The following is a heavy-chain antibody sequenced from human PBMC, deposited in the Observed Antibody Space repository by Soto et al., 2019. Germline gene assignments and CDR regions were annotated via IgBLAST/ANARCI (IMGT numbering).Heavy chain of an antibody. CDR2: INHSGST. D-gene: IGHD1-26*01. CDR1: GGSFSGYY. J-gene: IGHJ4*02. Sequence: QVQLQQWGAGLLKPSETLSLTCAVYGGSFSGYYWSWIRQPPGKGLEWIGEINHSGSTNYNPSLKSRVTISVDTSKNQFSLKLSSVTAADTAVYYCASGGGYYFDYWGQGTLVTVSS. CDR3: ASGGGYYFDY. V-gene: IGHV4-34*01.